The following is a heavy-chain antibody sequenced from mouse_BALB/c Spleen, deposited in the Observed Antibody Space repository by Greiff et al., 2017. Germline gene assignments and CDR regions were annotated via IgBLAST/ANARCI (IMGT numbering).Heavy chain of an antibody. CDR1: GFTFSSFG. D-gene: IGHD1-1*01. V-gene: IGHV5-17*02. Sequence: EVQVVESGGGLVQPGGSRKLSCAASGFTFSSFGMHWVRQAPEKGLEWVAYISSGSSTIYYADTVKGRFTISRDNPKNTLFLYMTSLRSEDTAMSYCSSAYYCGSCYVCYAMDDWGQGTSVTVSS. CDR2: ISSGSSTI. CDR3: SSAYYCGSCYVCYAMDD. J-gene: IGHJ4*01.